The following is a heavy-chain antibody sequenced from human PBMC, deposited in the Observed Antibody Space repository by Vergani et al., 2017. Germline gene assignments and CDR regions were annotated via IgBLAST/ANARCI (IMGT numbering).Heavy chain of an antibody. J-gene: IGHJ4*02. V-gene: IGHV4-38-2*02. D-gene: IGHD2-2*02. CDR3: ATIGYRRWGYYFDY. CDR2: LLHNGAT. Sequence: QVQLKESGPGLVKPSETLSLTCTVSNFFISSNAYYWGWIRQAPGRGLEWIGSLLHNGATSHNPSLRSRVTVSVDESRNLFSLRLNSVTAADTAVYYCATIGYRRWGYYFDYWGQGILVTVSS. CDR1: NFFISSNAYY.